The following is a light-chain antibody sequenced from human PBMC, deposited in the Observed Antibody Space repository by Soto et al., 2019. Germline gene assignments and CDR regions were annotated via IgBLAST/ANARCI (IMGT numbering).Light chain of an antibody. CDR1: QSLLHINGYNN. CDR3: QQYYGLPPLT. Sequence: DVVLTQSPLSLPVTXXEPAXISCMSSQSLLHINGYNNLTWYQQKPGKAPNLXXYHASKLAKGVTSRFSGSGSGTDFSFIITSLQREDLATYYCQQYYGLPPLTFGQGTRLEIK. V-gene: IGKV2-28*01. J-gene: IGKJ5*01. CDR2: HAS.